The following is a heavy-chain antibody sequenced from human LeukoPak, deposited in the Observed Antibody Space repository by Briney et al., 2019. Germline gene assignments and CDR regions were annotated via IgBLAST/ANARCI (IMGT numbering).Heavy chain of an antibody. CDR2: INPSGGST. CDR3: ARVKRGPGYCSGGSCYLGY. D-gene: IGHD2-15*01. CDR1: GYTFTSYY. V-gene: IGHV1-46*01. J-gene: IGHJ4*02. Sequence: ASVKVSCKASGYTFTSYYMHWVRQAPGQGLEWMGIINPSGGSTSYAQKFQGRVTMTRDTSISTAYMELSRLRSDDTAVYYCARVKRGPGYCSGGSCYLGYWGQGTLVTVSS.